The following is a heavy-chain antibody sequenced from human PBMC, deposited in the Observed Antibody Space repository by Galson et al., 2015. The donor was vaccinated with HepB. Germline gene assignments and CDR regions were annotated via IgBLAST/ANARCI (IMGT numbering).Heavy chain of an antibody. Sequence: SVKVSCKASGYSFTQYGISWVRQAPGHGLEWMGWISGYNSERKYAQSLQGRVTMTTDTSTTTFYMELRSLRSDDTAMYYCARGGAVGGPKFNWFDPWGQGTLVTVSS. V-gene: IGHV1-18*01. J-gene: IGHJ5*02. CDR2: ISGYNSER. D-gene: IGHD2-15*01. CDR1: GYSFTQYG. CDR3: ARGGAVGGPKFNWFDP.